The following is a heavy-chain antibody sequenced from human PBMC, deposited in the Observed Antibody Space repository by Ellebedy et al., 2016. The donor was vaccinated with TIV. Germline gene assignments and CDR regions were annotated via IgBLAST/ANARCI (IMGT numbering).Heavy chain of an antibody. CDR3: ATLVRYTYGRRGMDV. Sequence: ASVKVSCKVSGYTLTELLMHWVRQAPGKGPEWMGGVDPEDGKRIYAQKFQGRVTMTEDTSTDTAYIDVSSLRPEGTAVYYCATLVRYTYGRRGMDVWGQGTTVTVS. D-gene: IGHD5-18*01. CDR1: GYTLTELL. V-gene: IGHV1-24*01. CDR2: VDPEDGKR. J-gene: IGHJ6*02.